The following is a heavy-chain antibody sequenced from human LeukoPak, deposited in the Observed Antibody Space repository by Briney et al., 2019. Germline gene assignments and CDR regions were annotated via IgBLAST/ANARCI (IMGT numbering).Heavy chain of an antibody. J-gene: IGHJ4*02. Sequence: GESLKISCKGSGYSFTSYWIGWVRQMPGKGLEWMGIIYPGDSDTRYSPSFQGQVTISADKSIGTAYLQWSSLKASDTAMYYCARPVLDSSGWYYFDYWGQGTLVTVSS. CDR3: ARPVLDSSGWYYFDY. CDR2: IYPGDSDT. D-gene: IGHD6-19*01. V-gene: IGHV5-51*01. CDR1: GYSFTSYW.